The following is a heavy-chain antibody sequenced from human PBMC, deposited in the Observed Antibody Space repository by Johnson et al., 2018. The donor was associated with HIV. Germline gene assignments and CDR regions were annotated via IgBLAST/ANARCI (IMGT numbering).Heavy chain of an antibody. J-gene: IGHJ3*02. D-gene: IGHD4-23*01. CDR2: ISWNSGSI. CDR1: GFTFSKFA. Sequence: VQLVESGGGLVQPGGSLRVSCVASGFTFSKFAMIWVRQAPGRGLEWVSGISWNSGSIGYADSVKGRFTIPRDNAKNSLYLQMNSLRAEDTALYYCAKDMGYGGNPGAFDIWGQGTMVTVSS. CDR3: AKDMGYGGNPGAFDI. V-gene: IGHV3-9*01.